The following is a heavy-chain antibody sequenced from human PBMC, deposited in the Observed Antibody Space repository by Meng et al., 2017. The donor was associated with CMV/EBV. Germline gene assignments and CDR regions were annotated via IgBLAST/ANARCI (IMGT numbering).Heavy chain of an antibody. CDR1: GFTVSSHY. CDR3: ARDVGTHDYDVWSGPWQSYGMDV. V-gene: IGHV3-66*02. D-gene: IGHD3-3*01. CDR2: IYSGGST. J-gene: IGHJ6*02. Sequence: GESLKISCAASGFTVSSHYMSWVRQAPGKGLEWVSVIYSGGSTYYADSVKGRFTISRDNSKNTLYLQMNSLRAEDTAVYYCARDVGTHDYDVWSGPWQSYGMDVWGQGTTVTVSS.